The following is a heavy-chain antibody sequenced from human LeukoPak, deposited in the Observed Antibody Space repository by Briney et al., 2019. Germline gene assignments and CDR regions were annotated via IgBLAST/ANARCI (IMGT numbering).Heavy chain of an antibody. CDR3: ARMLRGEYYFDY. V-gene: IGHV1-2*02. Sequence: GASVKVSCKASGYAFTGYYMHWVRQAPGQGREWMGWINPNSGGTNYAQKFQGRVTMTRDTSISTAYMELSRLRSDDTAVYYCARMLRGEYYFDYWGQGTLVTVSS. CDR1: GYAFTGYY. J-gene: IGHJ4*02. CDR2: INPNSGGT. D-gene: IGHD3-16*01.